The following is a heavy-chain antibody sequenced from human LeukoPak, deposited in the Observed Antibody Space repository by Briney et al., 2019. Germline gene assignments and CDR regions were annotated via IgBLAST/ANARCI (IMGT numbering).Heavy chain of an antibody. CDR3: ARDYSNYYGMDV. CDR1: GGSITSHY. J-gene: IGHJ6*02. D-gene: IGHD4-11*01. Sequence: PETLSLTCSVSGGSITSHYWSWIRQPPGKGLEWMGYIYYSGITNYNPSLESRVTISVDTSKNQFSLKLTSVTAADTAVYYCARDYSNYYGMDVWGQGTTVTVSS. V-gene: IGHV4-59*11. CDR2: IYYSGIT.